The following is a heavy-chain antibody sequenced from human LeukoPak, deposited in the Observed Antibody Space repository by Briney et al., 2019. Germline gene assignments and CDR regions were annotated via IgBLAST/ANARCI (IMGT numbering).Heavy chain of an antibody. Sequence: ASVKVSCKSSVYTFTVQFIHWLRQAPGQGLEWMGWIDPPSGTPHYAQKFQDTVTLTRDTSIGTAYMEVHRLQSDDTAVYYCARSGFSTGFYLDFWGQGTLISVSS. CDR1: VYTFTVQF. V-gene: IGHV1-2*02. D-gene: IGHD6-19*01. CDR3: ARSGFSTGFYLDF. J-gene: IGHJ4*02. CDR2: IDPPSGTP.